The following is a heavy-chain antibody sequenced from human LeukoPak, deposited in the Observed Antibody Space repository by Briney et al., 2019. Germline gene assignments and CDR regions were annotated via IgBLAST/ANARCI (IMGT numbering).Heavy chain of an antibody. D-gene: IGHD6-13*01. CDR1: GYTFTSYY. Sequence: ASVKVSCKASGYTFTSYYMHWVRQAPGQGLEWMGIINPSGGSTSYAQKFQGRVTMTRDTSTSTVYMELSSLRSEDTAVYYCASTRQQYPFPVYWDQGTLVTVSS. V-gene: IGHV1-46*01. J-gene: IGHJ4*02. CDR2: INPSGGST. CDR3: ASTRQQYPFPVY.